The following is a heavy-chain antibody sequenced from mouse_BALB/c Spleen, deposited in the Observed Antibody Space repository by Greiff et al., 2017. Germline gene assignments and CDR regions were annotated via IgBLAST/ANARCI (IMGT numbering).Heavy chain of an antibody. CDR1: GYTFTSYV. CDR2: INPYNDGT. D-gene: IGHD1-2*01. J-gene: IGHJ2*01. V-gene: IGHV1-14*01. Sequence: EVQLQQSGPELVKPGASVKMSCKASGYTFTSYVMHWVKQKPGQGLEWIGYINPYNDGTKYNEKFKGKATLTSDKSSSTAYMELSSLTSEDSAVYYCARGLTTATYYSDYWGQGTTLTVSS. CDR3: ARGLTTATYYSDY.